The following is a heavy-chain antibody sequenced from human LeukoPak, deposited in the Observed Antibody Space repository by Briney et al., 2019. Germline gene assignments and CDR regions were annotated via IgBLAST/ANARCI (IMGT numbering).Heavy chain of an antibody. CDR3: ASGRHYDFWSGYVELFDY. Sequence: GGSLRLSCAASGFTFSSYAMSWVRQAPGKGLEWVSAISGSGGSTYYADSVKGRFTISRDNSKNTLYLQMISLRAEDTAVYYCASGRHYDFWSGYVELFDYWGQGTLVTVSS. D-gene: IGHD3-3*01. CDR2: ISGSGGST. CDR1: GFTFSSYA. V-gene: IGHV3-23*01. J-gene: IGHJ4*02.